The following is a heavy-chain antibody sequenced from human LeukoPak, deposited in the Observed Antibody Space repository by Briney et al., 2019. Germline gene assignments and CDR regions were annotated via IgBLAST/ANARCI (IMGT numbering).Heavy chain of an antibody. V-gene: IGHV1-69*13. CDR3: ARDPGTAMVTRGLGY. CDR2: IIPIFGTA. CDR1: GGTFSSYA. D-gene: IGHD5-18*01. Sequence: ASVNVSCKASGGTFSSYAISWVRQAPGQGLEWMGGIIPIFGTANYAQKFQGRVTITADESTSTAYMELSSLRSEDTAVYYCARDPGTAMVTRGLGYWGQGTLVTVSS. J-gene: IGHJ4*02.